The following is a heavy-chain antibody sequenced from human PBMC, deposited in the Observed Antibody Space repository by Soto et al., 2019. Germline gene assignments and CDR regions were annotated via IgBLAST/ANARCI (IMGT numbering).Heavy chain of an antibody. CDR1: GSTFSSYA. Sequence: VKVSCKASGSTFSSYAISWVRQAPGQGLEWMGGIIPIFGTANYAQKFQGRVTITADKSTSTAYMELSSLRSEDTAVYYCARGLVVAATPYYYYGMDVWGQGTTVTVSS. CDR2: IIPIFGTA. CDR3: ARGLVVAATPYYYYGMDV. D-gene: IGHD2-15*01. J-gene: IGHJ6*02. V-gene: IGHV1-69*06.